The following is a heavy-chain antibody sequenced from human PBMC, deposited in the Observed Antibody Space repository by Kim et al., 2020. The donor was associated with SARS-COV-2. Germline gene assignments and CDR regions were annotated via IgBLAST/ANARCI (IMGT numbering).Heavy chain of an antibody. CDR3: ARHPSWYYYGMDV. D-gene: IGHD7-27*01. V-gene: IGHV4-34*01. CDR1: GGSFSGYY. Sequence: SETLSLTCAVYGGSFSGYYWSWIRQPPGKGLEWIGEINHSGSTNYNPSLKSRVTISVDTSKNQFSLKLSSVTAADTAVYYCARHPSWYYYGMDVWGQGTTVTVSS. CDR2: INHSGST. J-gene: IGHJ6*02.